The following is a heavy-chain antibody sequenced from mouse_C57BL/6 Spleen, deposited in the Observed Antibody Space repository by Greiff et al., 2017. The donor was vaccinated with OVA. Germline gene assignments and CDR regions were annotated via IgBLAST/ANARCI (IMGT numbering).Heavy chain of an antibody. D-gene: IGHD2-4*01. V-gene: IGHV1-59*01. CDR1: GYTFTSYW. J-gene: IGHJ4*01. CDR3: ARRYDYDGDYYAMDY. CDR2: IDPSDSYT. Sequence: QVQLQQSGAELVRPGTSVKLSCKASGYTFTSYWMHWVKQRPGQGLEWIGVIDPSDSYTSYNQKFKGKATLTVDTSSSTAYMQLSSLTSEDSAVYYCARRYDYDGDYYAMDYWGQGTSVTVSS.